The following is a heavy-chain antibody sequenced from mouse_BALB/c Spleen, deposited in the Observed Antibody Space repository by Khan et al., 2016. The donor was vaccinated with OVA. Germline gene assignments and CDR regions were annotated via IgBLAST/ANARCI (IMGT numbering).Heavy chain of an antibody. V-gene: IGHV2-6-7*01. J-gene: IGHJ3*01. D-gene: IGHD1-2*01. Sequence: QMQLEESGPGLVAPSQSLSIICTVSGFSLTDYGINWIRQPPGKGLEWLGMIWGDGSTDYNSALKSRLSISKDNSKSQVFLKMNSLQTDDTARFYCARELRLGGFAYWGQGTLVTVAA. CDR2: IWGDGST. CDR1: GFSLTDYG. CDR3: ARELRLGGFAY.